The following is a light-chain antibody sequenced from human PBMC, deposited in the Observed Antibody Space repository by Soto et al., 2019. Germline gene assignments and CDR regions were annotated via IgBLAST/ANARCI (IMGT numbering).Light chain of an antibody. CDR3: LQHNTYPRT. CDR1: QVIGND. V-gene: IGKV1-17*01. CDR2: GAS. J-gene: IGKJ1*01. Sequence: DIQMTQSPSSLSASVGDRVNITCRASQVIGNDLGWYQQKPGKAPKRLIYGASTLQSGVPSRFSGSESGTEFTLTINSLQPEDFATYYGLQHNTYPRTFGQGNKVESK.